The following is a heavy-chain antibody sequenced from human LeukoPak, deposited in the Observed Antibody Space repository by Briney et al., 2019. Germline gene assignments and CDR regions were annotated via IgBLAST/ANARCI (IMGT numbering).Heavy chain of an antibody. Sequence: ASVKVSCKASGYTFTSYGISWVRQAPGQGLEWMGWISAYNGNTNSAQKLQGRVTMTTDTSTSTAYMELRSLRSDDTAAYYCARDGVEGSAVAAYDYWGQGTLVTVSS. CDR3: ARDGVEGSAVAAYDY. CDR2: ISAYNGNT. V-gene: IGHV1-18*01. D-gene: IGHD6-19*01. CDR1: GYTFTSYG. J-gene: IGHJ4*02.